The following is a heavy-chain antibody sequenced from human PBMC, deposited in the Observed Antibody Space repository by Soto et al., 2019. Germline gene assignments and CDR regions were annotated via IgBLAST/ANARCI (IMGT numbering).Heavy chain of an antibody. J-gene: IGHJ4*02. V-gene: IGHV3-23*01. CDR2: INTAGTA. D-gene: IGHD6-13*01. CDR3: AKDWYEDD. CDR1: GFTFSTYA. Sequence: EVQLLESGGGLVQPGGSLRLSCAASGFTFSTYAMTWVHQAPGKGLEWVSAINTAGTAYYLDSVKGRFTISRDNAKNTLYLQMNGLRAEDTAVYYCAKDWYEDDWGQGTLVTVSS.